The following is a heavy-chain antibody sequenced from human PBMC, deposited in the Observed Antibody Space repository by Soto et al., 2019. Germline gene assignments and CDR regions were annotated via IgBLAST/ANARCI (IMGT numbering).Heavy chain of an antibody. CDR3: ARGSAAHYNSGTLLD. CDR2: IGGGDT. J-gene: IGHJ4*02. Sequence: EVRLLESGGGLVQPGGSLRLSCAASGFTFNTYAMSWVRQAPGKGLEWVSGIGGGDTYYADSVKGRFTISRDNSKNTLYLRMNSLRPEDTAVYYCARGSAAHYNSGTLLDWGRGTLVTVSS. D-gene: IGHD3-10*01. CDR1: GFTFNTYA. V-gene: IGHV3-23*01.